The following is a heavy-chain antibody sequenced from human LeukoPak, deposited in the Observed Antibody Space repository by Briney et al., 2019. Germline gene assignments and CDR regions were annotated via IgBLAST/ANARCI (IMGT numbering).Heavy chain of an antibody. J-gene: IGHJ4*02. CDR2: IYTSGST. CDR3: ARDRITIFGVVQDY. V-gene: IGHV4-4*08. D-gene: IGHD3-3*01. CDR1: GGSISTYY. Sequence: PSETLSLTCTVSGGSISTYYWSWVRQPPGTGLEWIGHIYTSGSTNYNPSLKSRVTISVDTSKNQFSLKLSSVTAADTAVYYCARDRITIFGVVQDYWGQGTLVTVSS.